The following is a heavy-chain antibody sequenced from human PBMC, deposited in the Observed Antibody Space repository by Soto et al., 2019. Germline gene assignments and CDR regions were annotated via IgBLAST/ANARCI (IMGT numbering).Heavy chain of an antibody. Sequence: EVQLVESAGGLVKPGGSLRLSCVASGFSFNEAWMNWVRQAPGEGLEWVGRIKTSAGGGATDYAAPVQGRFTISRDDXXNALYLXXXXXXXXXXXXXXCXXGXVEGIWGQGTTVTVSS. CDR1: GFSFNEAW. D-gene: IGHD2-15*01. CDR3: XXGXVEGI. J-gene: IGHJ6*02. V-gene: IGHV3-15*07. CDR2: IKTSAGGGAT.